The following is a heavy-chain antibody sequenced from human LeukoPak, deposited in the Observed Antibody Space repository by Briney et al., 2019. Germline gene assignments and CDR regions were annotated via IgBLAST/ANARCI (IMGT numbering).Heavy chain of an antibody. J-gene: IGHJ4*02. CDR2: INHSGST. Sequence: SETLSLTCTVSGGSISSYYWSWIRQPPGKGLEWSGEINHSGSTNYNPSLKSRVTISVDKSKNQFSLKLSSVTAADTAVYYCARRTTVTIPFGYWGQGTLVTVSS. CDR1: GGSISSYY. D-gene: IGHD4-11*01. CDR3: ARRTTVTIPFGY. V-gene: IGHV4-34*01.